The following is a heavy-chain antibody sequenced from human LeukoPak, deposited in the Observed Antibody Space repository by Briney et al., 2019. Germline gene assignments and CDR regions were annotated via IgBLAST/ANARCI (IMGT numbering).Heavy chain of an antibody. V-gene: IGHV1-8*01. J-gene: IGHJ4*02. CDR1: GYAFTSYD. CDR2: MSPNSGDT. Sequence: ASVKVSCKASGYAFTSYDFNWVRQATGQRPEWMGWMSPNSGDTGYAQKFQDRVTMTRDTSISTAYMELSSLRSDDTAVYYCARGPPNWGYDYWGPGTLVTVSS. CDR3: ARGPPNWGYDY. D-gene: IGHD7-27*01.